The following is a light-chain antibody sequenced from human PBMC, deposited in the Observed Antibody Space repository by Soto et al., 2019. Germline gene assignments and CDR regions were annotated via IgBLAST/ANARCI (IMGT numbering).Light chain of an antibody. V-gene: IGKV3-20*01. CDR3: QQFDTSSIT. CDR1: QSVSSSY. CDR2: GAS. Sequence: EIVLTQSPGTLSLSPGERAALSWSASQSVSSSYLAWYQQKPGQAPRLLIYGASSRATGIPDRVSGSGSGTDFTLTISRLEPEDFAVYYCQQFDTSSITFGQGTRLEIK. J-gene: IGKJ5*01.